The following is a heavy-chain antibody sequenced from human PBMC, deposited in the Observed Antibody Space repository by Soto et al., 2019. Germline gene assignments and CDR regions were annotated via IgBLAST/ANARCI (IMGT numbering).Heavy chain of an antibody. CDR3: AGGFSGDAFDI. J-gene: IGHJ3*02. V-gene: IGHV4-30-4*01. D-gene: IGHD3-10*01. CDR1: GGSISSSDYY. CDR2: IYYSGST. Sequence: QVQLQESGPGLVKPSQTLSLTCTVSGGSISSSDYYWSWIRQPPGKGLEWIGYIYYSGSTYYNPALKRRVSISVDTSKKQFSLKLSSVTAANTAVYYCAGGFSGDAFDIWGQGTMVIVSS.